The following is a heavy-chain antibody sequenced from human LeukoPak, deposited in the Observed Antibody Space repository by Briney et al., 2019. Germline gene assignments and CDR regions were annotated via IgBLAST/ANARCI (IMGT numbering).Heavy chain of an antibody. D-gene: IGHD7-27*01. Sequence: GGSLRLSCAVSGFSIGSSWMCWVRQTPGKGLEWVADMNEDGSGTYYVDSVKGRFTVSRDNAQNSVYLQMNSLRVEDTGVYYCARDPAWGAIDYWGQGTLVTVSA. CDR3: ARDPAWGAIDY. V-gene: IGHV3-7*01. CDR2: MNEDGSGT. CDR1: GFSIGSSW. J-gene: IGHJ4*02.